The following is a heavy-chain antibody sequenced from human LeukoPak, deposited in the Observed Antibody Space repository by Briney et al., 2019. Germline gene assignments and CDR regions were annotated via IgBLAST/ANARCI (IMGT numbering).Heavy chain of an antibody. CDR2: ISYDGSNK. Sequence: GGSLRLSCAASGFTFSSYAMHWVRQAPGKGLEWVAAISYDGSNKYFADSVKGRFTISRDNSKSMLYLQMNSLRAEDTAIYYCARDPYSSGWYSCFGYWGQGTLVTVSS. J-gene: IGHJ4*02. CDR3: ARDPYSSGWYSCFGY. V-gene: IGHV3-30*04. D-gene: IGHD6-19*01. CDR1: GFTFSSYA.